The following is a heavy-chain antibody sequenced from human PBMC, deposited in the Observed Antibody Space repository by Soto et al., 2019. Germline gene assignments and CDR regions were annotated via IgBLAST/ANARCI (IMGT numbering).Heavy chain of an antibody. CDR3: ARGRGARQNYFDN. CDR1: GFTFNYYI. J-gene: IGHJ4*02. D-gene: IGHD6-6*01. CDR2: ISSSGSTI. Sequence: EVQLVESGGGLVQPGGSLRLSCAASGFTFNYYIMNWVRQAPGKGLEWVSYISSSGSTIYYADSVKGRFTISRDNVKNSLYLHMNSLEAEDTAVYDCARGRGARQNYFDNWGQGTLVTVSS. V-gene: IGHV3-48*01.